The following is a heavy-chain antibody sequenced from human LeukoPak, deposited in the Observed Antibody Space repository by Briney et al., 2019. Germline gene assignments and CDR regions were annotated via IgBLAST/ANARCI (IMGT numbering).Heavy chain of an antibody. CDR2: ISSSGSTI. CDR3: ARDFDGDYYFDY. V-gene: IGHV3-48*04. CDR1: GFTFSSYW. J-gene: IGHJ4*02. D-gene: IGHD4-17*01. Sequence: GGSLRLSCAASGFTFSSYWMSWVRQAPGKGLEWVSYISSSGSTIYYADSVKGRFTISRDNAKNSLYLQMNSLRAEDTAVYYCARDFDGDYYFDYWGQGTLVTVSS.